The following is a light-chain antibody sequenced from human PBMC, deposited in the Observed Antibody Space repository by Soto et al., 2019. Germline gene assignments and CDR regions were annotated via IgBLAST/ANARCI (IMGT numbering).Light chain of an antibody. CDR1: SSNIGSNY. Sequence: QSVLTQPPSASGTPGQRVTISCSGSSSNIGSNYVYWYQQVPGTAPRLLMYRASQRPSGVPDRFSGSKSGTSASLAISGLRSEDEADYYCAAWDDTLNGLVVGGGTKLTVL. V-gene: IGLV1-47*01. CDR3: AAWDDTLNGLV. CDR2: RAS. J-gene: IGLJ2*01.